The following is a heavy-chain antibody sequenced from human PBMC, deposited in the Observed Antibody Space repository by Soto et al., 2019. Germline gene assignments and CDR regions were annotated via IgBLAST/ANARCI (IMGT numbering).Heavy chain of an antibody. J-gene: IGHJ5*01. V-gene: IGHV4-39*07. Sequence: SETLSLTCTVSGGSISSSSYYWGWIRQPPGKGLEWIGSIYYSGSTYYNPSLKSRVTISVDTSKNQFSLKLNSVTAADTAIYYCARVRQGCSANNCYFDPWGQGTQVTVSS. CDR2: IYYSGST. CDR3: ARVRQGCSANNCYFDP. D-gene: IGHD1-1*01. CDR1: GGSISSSSYY.